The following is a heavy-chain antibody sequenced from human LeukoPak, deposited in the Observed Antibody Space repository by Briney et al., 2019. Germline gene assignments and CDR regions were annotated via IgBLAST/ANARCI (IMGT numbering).Heavy chain of an antibody. D-gene: IGHD3-22*01. CDR3: AKCLYYDSFKPGVDY. Sequence: GGSLRLSCAASGFTFSSYSMNWVRQAPGKGLEWVSSISSSSSYIYYADSVKGRFTISRDNSKNTLYLQMNSLRAEDTAVYYCAKCLYYDSFKPGVDYWGQGTLVTVSS. V-gene: IGHV3-21*04. CDR1: GFTFSSYS. J-gene: IGHJ4*02. CDR2: ISSSSSYI.